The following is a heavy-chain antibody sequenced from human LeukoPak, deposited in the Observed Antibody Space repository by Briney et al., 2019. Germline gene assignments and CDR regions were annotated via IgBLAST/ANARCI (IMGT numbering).Heavy chain of an antibody. J-gene: IGHJ6*02. CDR1: GFTFSDYY. CDR3: ARAAYSSSGFYGMDV. V-gene: IGHV3-11*01. D-gene: IGHD6-13*01. CDR2: ISSSGSTI. Sequence: GGSLRLSCAASGFTFSDYYVSWIRQAPGKGLEWVSYISSSGSTIYYADSVKGRFTISRDNAKNSLYLQMNSLRAEDTAVYYCARAAYSSSGFYGMDVWGQGTTVTVSS.